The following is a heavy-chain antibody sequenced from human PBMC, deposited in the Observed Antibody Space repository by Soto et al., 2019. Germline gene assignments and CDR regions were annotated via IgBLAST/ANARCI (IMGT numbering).Heavy chain of an antibody. Sequence: ASVKVSCKASGYTFTSYGISWVRQAPGQGLEWMGWISAYNGNTNYAQKCQGRVTMNTDTSTNTAYMELSSLTSEDTALYYCARDGPVYCSGGPCYGPWSDYWGQGTLVTVSS. CDR3: ARDGPVYCSGGPCYGPWSDY. D-gene: IGHD2-15*01. V-gene: IGHV1-18*01. J-gene: IGHJ4*02. CDR1: GYTFTSYG. CDR2: ISAYNGNT.